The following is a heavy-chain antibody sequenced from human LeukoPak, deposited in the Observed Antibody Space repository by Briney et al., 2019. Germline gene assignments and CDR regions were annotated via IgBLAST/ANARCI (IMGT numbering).Heavy chain of an antibody. Sequence: GGSLRLSCAASGFTFNNYAMNWVRQTPGKGLEWLGRIKSKADAETTDYAAPVKGRFTISRDDSKNTLFLQMNSLKTEDTAVYYCTPYQSASGWYGLYWGQGTLVTVSS. CDR3: TPYQSASGWYGLY. J-gene: IGHJ4*02. CDR1: GFTFNNYA. CDR2: IKSKADAETT. D-gene: IGHD6-19*01. V-gene: IGHV3-15*01.